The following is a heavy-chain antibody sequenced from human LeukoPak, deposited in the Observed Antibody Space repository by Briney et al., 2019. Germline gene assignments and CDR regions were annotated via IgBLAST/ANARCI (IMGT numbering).Heavy chain of an antibody. D-gene: IGHD4-23*01. V-gene: IGHV3-74*01. CDR2: IASDGSST. CDR3: ARGRPHGNDY. J-gene: IGHJ4*02. CDR1: GFPFSSYW. Sequence: GGSLRLSFAASGFPFSSYWVNWVRPAPGKGVVWVSRIASDGSSTTYADSVKGRFSISRDNAKNTLYLQMNSLRVEDTAVYYCARGRPHGNDYWGQGTLVTVSS.